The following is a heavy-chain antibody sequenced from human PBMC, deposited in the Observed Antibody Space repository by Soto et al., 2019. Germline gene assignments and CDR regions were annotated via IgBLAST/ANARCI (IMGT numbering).Heavy chain of an antibody. CDR2: IYKSTTT. J-gene: IGHJ5*01. V-gene: IGHV4-30-4*01. CDR1: GDSISTVDYF. D-gene: IGHD2-15*01. CDR3: ARGRYCLTGRCFPNWFDS. Sequence: SETLSLTCSVSGDSISTVDYFWAWIRQPPGQALEYIGYIYKSTTTYYNPSFESRVAISLDASKSQFSLNVTSVTAADTAVYFCARGRYCLTGRCFPNWFDSWGQGTLVTVSS.